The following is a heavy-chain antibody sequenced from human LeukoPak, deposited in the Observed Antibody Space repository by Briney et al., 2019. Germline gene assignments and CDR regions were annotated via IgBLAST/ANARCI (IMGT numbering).Heavy chain of an antibody. CDR2: VYYSGST. D-gene: IGHD3-10*01. CDR1: GDSIDPYY. J-gene: IGHJ6*03. V-gene: IGHV4-59*01. Sequence: SETLSLTCTVSGDSIDPYYWTWVRQPPGKGLEYIGHVYYSGSTTYNPSLKSRVTMSVDTSKNQFSLMVNSVTAADTAVYYCARIGSGGYYTTYNPNYHYYFMDVWGKGTTVTVSS. CDR3: ARIGSGGYYTTYNPNYHYYFMDV.